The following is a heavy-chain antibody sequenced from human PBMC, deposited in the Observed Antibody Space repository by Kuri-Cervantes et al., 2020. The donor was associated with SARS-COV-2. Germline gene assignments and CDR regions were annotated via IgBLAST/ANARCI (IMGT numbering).Heavy chain of an antibody. CDR1: GDSISGGDYN. Sequence: SETLSLTCTVSGDSISGGDYNWSWIRQAPGKGLEWIGNIYYSGITHYASSLKSRVTMSIDTSKNEFSLELRSVTAADTAVYFCARGGVYFGSTTFFNYPDYWGQGTRVTVSS. CDR2: IYYSGIT. J-gene: IGHJ4*02. V-gene: IGHV4-30-4*01. CDR3: ARGGVYFGSTTFFNYPDY. D-gene: IGHD3-10*01.